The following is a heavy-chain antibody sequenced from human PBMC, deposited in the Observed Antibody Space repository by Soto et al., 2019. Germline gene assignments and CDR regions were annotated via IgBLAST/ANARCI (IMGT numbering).Heavy chain of an antibody. CDR1: GFIFSGSA. Sequence: GGSLRLSCAASGFIFSGSAIHWVRQASGKGLEWVGRIRSRADNFATSSAASVKGRFTFSRDDSKNTAYLQMNTLKPEDTAVYYCARGQGAAIGDYYYHGMDVWGQGTTVTAP. D-gene: IGHD2-2*02. V-gene: IGHV3-73*01. J-gene: IGHJ6*02. CDR3: ARGQGAAIGDYYYHGMDV. CDR2: IRSRADNFAT.